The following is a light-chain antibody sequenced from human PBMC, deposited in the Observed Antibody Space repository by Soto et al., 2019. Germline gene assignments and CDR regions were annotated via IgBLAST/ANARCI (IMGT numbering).Light chain of an antibody. Sequence: DRQITQTPSSLSSSVGDRVTNTWRASQGISNYLAWYQQKPGKVPKLLIYAASALKTGVPSRFSGSGSGTDFTLTISSLQPDDFATYYCQQNYSSSATFGQGTKVDIK. J-gene: IGKJ1*01. V-gene: IGKV1-27*01. CDR3: QQNYSSSAT. CDR2: AAS. CDR1: QGISNY.